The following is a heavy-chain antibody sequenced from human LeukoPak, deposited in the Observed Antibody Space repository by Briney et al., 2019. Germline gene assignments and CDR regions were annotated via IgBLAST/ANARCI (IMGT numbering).Heavy chain of an antibody. V-gene: IGHV1-46*01. CDR3: ARVPRSGDRFDP. CDR2: INPSGGST. CDR1: GYTFTSYY. Sequence: ASVKVSCKASGYTFTSYYMHWVRQAPGQGLEWMGIINPSGGSTSYAQKFQGRVTMTRSTSMSTAYMELSSLRSEDTAVYYCARVPRSGDRFDPWGQGTLVTVSS. J-gene: IGHJ5*02. D-gene: IGHD2-15*01.